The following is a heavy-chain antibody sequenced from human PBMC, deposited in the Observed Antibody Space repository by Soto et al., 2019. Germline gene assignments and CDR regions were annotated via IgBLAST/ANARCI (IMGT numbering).Heavy chain of an antibody. CDR3: ARGLSYDILTGYYTWYYFDY. Sequence: EVQLVESGGGLVQPGGSLRLSCAASGFTFSSYWMSWVRQAPGKGLEWVANIKQDGSEKYYVDSVKGRFAISRDNAKNSLYLQMNSLRAEDTAVYYCARGLSYDILTGYYTWYYFDYWGQGTLVTVSS. CDR2: IKQDGSEK. V-gene: IGHV3-7*01. CDR1: GFTFSSYW. D-gene: IGHD3-9*01. J-gene: IGHJ4*02.